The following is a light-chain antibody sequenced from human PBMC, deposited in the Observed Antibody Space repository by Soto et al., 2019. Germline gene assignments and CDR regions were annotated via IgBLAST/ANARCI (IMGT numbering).Light chain of an antibody. Sequence: QSVLTQPASVSGSPGQSITISCTGTSSDVGAYNYVSWYQKHPGKAPKLLIYEVTNRPSGISNRFSGSKSGSTASLTVSGLQAEDEAEYFCISYTSMSTLVSGGGTKVTVL. J-gene: IGLJ3*02. CDR2: EVT. CDR3: ISYTSMSTLV. CDR1: SSDVGAYNY. V-gene: IGLV2-14*01.